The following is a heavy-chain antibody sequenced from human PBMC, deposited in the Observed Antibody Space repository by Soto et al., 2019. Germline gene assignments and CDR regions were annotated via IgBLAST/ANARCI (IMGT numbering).Heavy chain of an antibody. CDR3: AGVYYFDD. D-gene: IGHD2-8*01. CDR1: GFTFSSFA. V-gene: IGHV3-30-3*01. CDR2: TSYDGSNK. J-gene: IGHJ4*02. Sequence: HPGGSLRLSCAGSGFTFSSFAMSWVRQAPGKGLEWVAATSYDGSNKYYADSVKGRFIISRDNSKNTLDLLLNTLRAEDTAVYYCAGVYYFDDWGQGTLVTVSS.